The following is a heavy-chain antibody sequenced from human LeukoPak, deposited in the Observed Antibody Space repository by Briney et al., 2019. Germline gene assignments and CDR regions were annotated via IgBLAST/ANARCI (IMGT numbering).Heavy chain of an antibody. CDR3: ASLVEMKGWFDP. D-gene: IGHD5-24*01. CDR2: IIPIFGTA. Sequence: ASVKVSCKASGYTFTGYYMHWVRQAPGQGLEWMGGIIPIFGTANYAQKFQGRVTITADESTSTAYMELSSLRSEDTAVYYCASLVEMKGWFDPWGQGTLVTVSS. J-gene: IGHJ5*02. V-gene: IGHV1-69*13. CDR1: GYTFTGYY.